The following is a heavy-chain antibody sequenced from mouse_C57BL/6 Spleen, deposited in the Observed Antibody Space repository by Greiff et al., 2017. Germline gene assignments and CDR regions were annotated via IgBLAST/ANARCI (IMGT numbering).Heavy chain of an antibody. CDR1: GFTFSSYA. V-gene: IGHV5-4*03. CDR2: ISDGGSYT. CDR3: ARRIHYYGSSYVWYFDY. D-gene: IGHD1-1*01. Sequence: EVMLVESGGGLVKPGGSLKLSCAASGFTFSSYAMSGVRQTPEKRLEWVATISDGGSYTYDSDKVKARFTISRDNAKNNLYLQMSHLKSEDTAMYYCARRIHYYGSSYVWYFDYWGQGTTLTVSS. J-gene: IGHJ2*01.